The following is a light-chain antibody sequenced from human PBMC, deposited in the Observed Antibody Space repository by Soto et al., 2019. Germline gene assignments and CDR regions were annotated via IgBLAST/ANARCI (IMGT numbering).Light chain of an antibody. Sequence: QSVLTQPPSASGTHGQRVTISCSGSSTNIGSNYVYWYQQLPGTAPKLLIYRNNQRPSGVPDRFSGAKSGTSASLAISGLRSEDVADYYCAAWDDSLSGRVFGGGTKLTVL. CDR3: AAWDDSLSGRV. V-gene: IGLV1-47*01. CDR2: RNN. J-gene: IGLJ3*02. CDR1: STNIGSNY.